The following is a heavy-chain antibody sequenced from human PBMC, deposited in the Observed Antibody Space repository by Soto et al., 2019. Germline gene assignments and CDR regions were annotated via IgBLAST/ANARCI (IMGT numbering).Heavy chain of an antibody. D-gene: IGHD3-22*01. J-gene: IGHJ4*02. CDR3: ARDTYYYDSSGYYPWPPLDY. Sequence: GGSLRLSCAASGFTFRSYSMNWVRQAPGKGLEWVSSISSSSSYIYYADSVKGRFTISRDNAKNSLYLQMNSLRAEDTAVYYCARDTYYYDSSGYYPWPPLDYWGQGPLVTVSS. CDR2: ISSSSSYI. V-gene: IGHV3-21*01. CDR1: GFTFRSYS.